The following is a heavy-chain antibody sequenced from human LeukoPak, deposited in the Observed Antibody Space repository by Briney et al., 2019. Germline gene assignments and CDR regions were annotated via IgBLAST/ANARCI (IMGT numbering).Heavy chain of an antibody. D-gene: IGHD3-22*01. CDR1: GFTFSNAW. CDR2: ISSSSSYI. V-gene: IGHV3-21*01. CDR3: ARHMADYYDSSGYSSYFDY. J-gene: IGHJ4*02. Sequence: GGSLRLSCAASGFTFSNAWMNWVRQAPGKGLEWVSSISSSSSYIYYADSVKGRFTISRDNAKNSLYLQMNSLRAEDTAVYYCARHMADYYDSSGYSSYFDYWGQGTLVTVSS.